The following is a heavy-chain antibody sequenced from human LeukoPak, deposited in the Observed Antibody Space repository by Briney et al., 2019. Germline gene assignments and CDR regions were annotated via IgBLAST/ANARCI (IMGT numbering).Heavy chain of an antibody. CDR3: ASPRARGGSYPFDY. CDR1: GVSISSGDYY. J-gene: IGHJ4*02. Sequence: PSETLSLTCTVSGVSISSGDYYWSWIRQPPGKVLEWIAYIYYSGSTYYNPSLKSRVTISVDTSKNQFSLKLSSVAAADTAVYHCASPRARGGSYPFDYWGQGTLATVSS. D-gene: IGHD1-26*01. V-gene: IGHV4-30-4*08. CDR2: IYYSGST.